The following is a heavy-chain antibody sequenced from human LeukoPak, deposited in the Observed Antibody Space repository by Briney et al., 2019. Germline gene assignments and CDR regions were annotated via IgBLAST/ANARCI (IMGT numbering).Heavy chain of an antibody. CDR2: IYSGGST. Sequence: GGSLRLSCAASGFTVSSNYMSWVRQAPGKGREWVSVIYSGGSTYYADSVKGRFTISRDNSKNTLYLQMNSLRAEDTAVYYCARPPLGYCSSTSCSLDVFDIWGQGTMVTVSS. V-gene: IGHV3-66*02. CDR1: GFTVSSNY. CDR3: ARPPLGYCSSTSCSLDVFDI. J-gene: IGHJ3*02. D-gene: IGHD2-2*01.